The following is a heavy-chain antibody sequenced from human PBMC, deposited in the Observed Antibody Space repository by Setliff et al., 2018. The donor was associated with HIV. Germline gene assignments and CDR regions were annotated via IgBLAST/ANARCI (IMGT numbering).Heavy chain of an antibody. D-gene: IGHD2-15*01. CDR1: GGSISSGSYY. V-gene: IGHV4-61*02. Sequence: PSETLSLTCTVSGGSISSGSYYWGWIRQPAGKGLEWSGRIYGSGSTTFNPSLKSRVTISLDSSKNQLSLRLKSVTAADTAVYFCARRAESTTTWFSSWYSYDMDVWGQGTTVTVSS. CDR2: IYGSGST. CDR3: ARRAESTTTWFSSWYSYDMDV. J-gene: IGHJ6*02.